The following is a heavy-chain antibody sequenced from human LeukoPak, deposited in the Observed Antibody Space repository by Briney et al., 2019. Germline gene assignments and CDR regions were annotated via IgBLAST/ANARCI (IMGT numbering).Heavy chain of an antibody. CDR3: ARAPTLRPPNY. J-gene: IGHJ4*02. CDR1: GFTFSTYS. CDR2: ISAASWGI. V-gene: IGHV3-48*01. Sequence: GGSLRLSCAASGFTFSTYSMTWVRQAPGKGLEWISHISAASWGIYYADSVKGRFTTSRDNAKNTLYLQMNSLRAEDTAVYYCARAPTLRPPNYWGQGTLVTVSS. D-gene: IGHD4-17*01.